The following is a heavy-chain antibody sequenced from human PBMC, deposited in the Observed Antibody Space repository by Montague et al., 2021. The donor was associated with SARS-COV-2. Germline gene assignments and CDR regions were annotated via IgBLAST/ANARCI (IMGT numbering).Heavy chain of an antibody. CDR3: ARVTPIPYYYDSSGYYDGWFDP. CDR1: GGSISSGGYS. Sequence: TRSLTCAVSGGSISSGGYSWSWIRQPPGKGLEWIGYIYHSGSTYYNPSLKSRVTISVDRSKNQFSLKLSSVTAADTAVYYCARVTPIPYYYDSSGYYDGWFDPWGQGTLVTVSS. V-gene: IGHV4-30-2*01. CDR2: IYHSGST. J-gene: IGHJ5*02. D-gene: IGHD3-22*01.